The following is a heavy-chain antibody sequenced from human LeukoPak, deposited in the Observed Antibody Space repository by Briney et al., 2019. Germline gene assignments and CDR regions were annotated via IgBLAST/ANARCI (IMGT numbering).Heavy chain of an antibody. CDR3: ARRRTVSTTGRFDP. CDR1: GGSISRSSSY. V-gene: IGHV4-39*01. Sequence: SETLSLTCTVSGGSISRSSSYWGWIRQPPGKGLEWIGSIYYSGNTYYNPSLKSRVNISVAMSKNQVSLKVSSVTAADTAVYYCARRRTVSTTGRFDPWGQGILVTVSS. CDR2: IYYSGNT. J-gene: IGHJ5*02. D-gene: IGHD5/OR15-5a*01.